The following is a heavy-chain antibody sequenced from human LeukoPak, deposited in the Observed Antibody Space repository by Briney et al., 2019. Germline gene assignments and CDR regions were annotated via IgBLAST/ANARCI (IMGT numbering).Heavy chain of an antibody. J-gene: IGHJ6*03. D-gene: IGHD2-2*01. CDR2: IDWDDDK. Sequence: SGPTLVNPTQTLTLTCTFSGFSLTTSGMCVSWIRQPPGKALEWLARIDWDDDKYYTTSLKTRLTISKDTSTNQVVLTMTNMDPVDTATYYCAQIIGLPAAAGSWYYYMDVWGKGTTVTVSS. V-gene: IGHV2-70*11. CDR3: AQIIGLPAAAGSWYYYMDV. CDR1: GFSLTTSGMC.